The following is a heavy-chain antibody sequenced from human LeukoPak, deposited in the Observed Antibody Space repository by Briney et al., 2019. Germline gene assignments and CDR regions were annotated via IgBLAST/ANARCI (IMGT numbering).Heavy chain of an antibody. CDR2: ISYDGSNK. D-gene: IGHD5-18*01. CDR3: AKDRWAVDTAMVMDY. J-gene: IGHJ4*02. V-gene: IGHV3-30*18. CDR1: GFTFSSYG. Sequence: GRSLRLSCAASGFTFSSYGMHWVRQAPGKGLEWVAVISYDGSNKYYADSVKGRFIISRDNSKNTLYLQMNSLRAEDTAVYYCAKDRWAVDTAMVMDYWGQGTLVTVSS.